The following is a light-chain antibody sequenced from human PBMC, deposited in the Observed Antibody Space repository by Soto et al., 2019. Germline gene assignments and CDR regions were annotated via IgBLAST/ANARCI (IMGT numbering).Light chain of an antibody. J-gene: IGKJ4*01. CDR2: AAS. V-gene: IGKV1-6*01. Sequence: AIQMTQSPSSLSASVGDRVTITCRASQGIRNDLSWYQQKPGEAPKLLIYAASSLQSGVPSRFSGSDSGTDFTLTISSLQPEDFATYYCLQDFHYPLSFGGGTKVEIK. CDR1: QGIRND. CDR3: LQDFHYPLS.